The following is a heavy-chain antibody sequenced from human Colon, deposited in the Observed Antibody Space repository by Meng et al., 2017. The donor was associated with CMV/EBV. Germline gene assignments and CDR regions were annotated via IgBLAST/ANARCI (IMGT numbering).Heavy chain of an antibody. J-gene: IGHJ4*02. CDR3: ARGWELGS. V-gene: IGHV6-1*01. CDR1: GGSVSSDSAA. D-gene: IGHD1-26*01. CDR2: TYYRSQWYF. Sequence: QVPLQQSGPGLMKPSATLSLTCVLSGGSVSSDSAAWNWVRQSPSRGLEWLGKTYYRSQWYFDYEVSLTSRITINADKSKNEFSPQLRSVTPDDSAVYYSARGWELGSWGQGTLVTVSS.